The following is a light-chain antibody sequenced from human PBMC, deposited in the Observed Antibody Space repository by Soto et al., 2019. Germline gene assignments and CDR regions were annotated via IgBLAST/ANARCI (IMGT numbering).Light chain of an antibody. CDR2: EVN. V-gene: IGLV2-8*01. CDR1: NSDVGGYNY. Sequence: QSALTQPPSASGSPGQSVTISCTRTNSDVGGYNYVSWYQQYPGKAPKLIIYEVNERPSGVPDRFSGSKSGNTDSLTVSGLQTADEADYYCSSYAGSNWYVFGTGTKVTVL. CDR3: SSYAGSNWYV. J-gene: IGLJ1*01.